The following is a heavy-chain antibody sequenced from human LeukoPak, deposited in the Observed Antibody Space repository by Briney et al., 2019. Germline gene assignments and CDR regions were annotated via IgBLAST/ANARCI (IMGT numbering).Heavy chain of an antibody. CDR1: GYTFTGYY. CDR3: AREGSSRHDAFDI. Sequence: ASVKVSCKASGYTFTGYYMHWVREAPGQGLEWMGWINPNSGGTNYAQKFQGRVTMTRDTSISTAYMELSRLRSDDTAVYYCAREGSSRHDAFDIWGQGTMVTVSS. V-gene: IGHV1-2*02. J-gene: IGHJ3*02. D-gene: IGHD6-13*01. CDR2: INPNSGGT.